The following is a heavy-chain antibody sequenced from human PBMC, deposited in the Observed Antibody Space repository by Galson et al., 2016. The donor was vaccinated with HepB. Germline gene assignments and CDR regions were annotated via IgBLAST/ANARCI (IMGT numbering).Heavy chain of an antibody. Sequence: SLRLSCAASGFTVSSKYMNWVRQAPGKGLEWVSVLYSRGATYYADSVKGRFTISRDNSKNTLYLQMNSLRAEDTAVYYFTRGDGYQMLPFEYWGQGTLVTVSS. CDR3: TRGDGYQMLPFEY. J-gene: IGHJ4*02. CDR1: GFTVSSKY. V-gene: IGHV3-66*01. CDR2: LYSRGAT. D-gene: IGHD2-2*01.